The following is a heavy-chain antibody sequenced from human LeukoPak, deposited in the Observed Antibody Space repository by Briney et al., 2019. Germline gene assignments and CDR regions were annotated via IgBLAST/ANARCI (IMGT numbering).Heavy chain of an antibody. J-gene: IGHJ4*02. V-gene: IGHV3-48*03. CDR1: GFTFSSYE. D-gene: IGHD3-22*01. Sequence: PGGSLRLSCAASGFTFSSYEMNWVRQAPGEGLEWVSYISSSGSTIYYADSVKGRFTISRDNAKNSLYLQMNSLRAEDTAVYYCARVEGYYYDSSGYTNDFDYWGQGTLVTVSS. CDR2: ISSSGSTI. CDR3: ARVEGYYYDSSGYTNDFDY.